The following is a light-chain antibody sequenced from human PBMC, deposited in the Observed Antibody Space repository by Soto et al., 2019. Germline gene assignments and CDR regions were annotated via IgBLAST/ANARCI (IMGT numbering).Light chain of an antibody. CDR1: QSVNIN. V-gene: IGKV3-15*01. CDR2: GAS. J-gene: IGKJ5*01. CDR3: QQYNNWPIT. Sequence: EVVLTQSPATLSVSPGEGATLSCRASQSVNINLAWYQQKPGQAPRLLIYGASTRATGVPARFSGSGSGTEFTLTIRTLQAEDFAVYYCQQYNNWPITFDQGTRLEIK.